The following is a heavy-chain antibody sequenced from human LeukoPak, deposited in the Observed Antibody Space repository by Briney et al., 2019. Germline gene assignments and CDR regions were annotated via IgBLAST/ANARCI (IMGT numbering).Heavy chain of an antibody. CDR3: AREVRWDYCSGRGCYGADY. D-gene: IGHD2-15*01. J-gene: IGHJ4*02. CDR2: INPNSGGT. Sequence: EASVKVSCKASGYTFTDYFIHWVRQAPGQGLEWMGWINPNSGGTNYAQNFQGRVTVTRDTSISTAYMELSSLRSDDTAVYYCAREVRWDYCSGRGCYGADYWGQGTLVTVSS. CDR1: GYTFTDYF. V-gene: IGHV1-2*02.